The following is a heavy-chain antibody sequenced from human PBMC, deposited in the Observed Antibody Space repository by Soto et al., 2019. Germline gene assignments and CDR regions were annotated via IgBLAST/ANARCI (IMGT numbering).Heavy chain of an antibody. CDR3: ARDPVGAYDTRGGGYAFDI. CDR1: GGSISNGGYY. V-gene: IGHV4-31*01. CDR2: IYYGGT. Sequence: QVQLQESGPGLVKPSQTLSLTCTVSGGSISNGGYYWTWIRQLPGKGLEYIGYIYYGGTFYNPSLKGPVTLFLDPSKGQFSLEPKSVTAADTAVYYWARDPVGAYDTRGGGYAFDIWGQGTMVTVSS. D-gene: IGHD5-12*01. J-gene: IGHJ3*02.